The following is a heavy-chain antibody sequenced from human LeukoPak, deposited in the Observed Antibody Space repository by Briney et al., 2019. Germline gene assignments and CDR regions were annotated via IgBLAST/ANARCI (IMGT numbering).Heavy chain of an antibody. V-gene: IGHV4-61*02. D-gene: IGHD6-19*01. CDR1: GGSISSGSYY. CDR3: ASTKPGYSSGWPRNYYYYYMDV. Sequence: SQTLSLTCTVSGGSISSGSYYWSWIRQPAGKGREWIGRIYTSGSTNYNPSLKSRVTISVDTSKNQFSLKLSSVTAADTAVYYCASTKPGYSSGWPRNYYYYYMDVWGKGTTVTVSS. CDR2: IYTSGST. J-gene: IGHJ6*03.